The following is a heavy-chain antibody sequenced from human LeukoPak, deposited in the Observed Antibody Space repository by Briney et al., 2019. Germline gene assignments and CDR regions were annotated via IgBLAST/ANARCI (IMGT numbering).Heavy chain of an antibody. CDR2: IIPIFGTA. V-gene: IGHV1-69*01. Sequence: SVKVSCKASGGTFSSYAISWVRQAPGQGLEWMGGIIPIFGTANYAQKFQGRVTITADESTSTAYMELSSLRSEDTAVYYCARAGKLRFLEEAWFVYWGQGTLVTVSS. CDR3: ARAGKLRFLEEAWFVY. J-gene: IGHJ4*02. D-gene: IGHD3-3*01. CDR1: GGTFSSYA.